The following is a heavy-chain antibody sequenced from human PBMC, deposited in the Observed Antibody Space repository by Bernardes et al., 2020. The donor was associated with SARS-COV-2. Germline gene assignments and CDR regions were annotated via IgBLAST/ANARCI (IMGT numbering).Heavy chain of an antibody. J-gene: IGHJ6*03. CDR1: GGSITNYY. Sequence: TLSLTCYVSGGSITNYYWSWIRQPAGKGLEWIGRIFTSGSTTYNPSLKSRVTMSVDTSKNQISLKLKSVTAADTAAYYCARDAGPYYYSYMDVWGKGTTV. CDR3: ARDAGPYYYSYMDV. V-gene: IGHV4-4*07. D-gene: IGHD6-13*01. CDR2: IFTSGST.